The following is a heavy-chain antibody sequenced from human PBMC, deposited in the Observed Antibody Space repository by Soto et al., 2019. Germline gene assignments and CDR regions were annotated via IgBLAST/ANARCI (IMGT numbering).Heavy chain of an antibody. CDR1: SGSISSSNW. CDR3: AGKTEAAFFIAVAGSQWFDP. V-gene: IGHV4-4*02. CDR2: IYHSGST. D-gene: IGHD6-19*01. Sequence: SETLSLTCAVSSGSISSSNWWSWVRQPPGKGLEWIGEIYHSGSTNYNPSLKSRVTISVDKSKNQFSLKLSSVTAADTAVYYCAGKTEAAFFIAVAGSQWFDPWGQGTLVTVSS. J-gene: IGHJ5*02.